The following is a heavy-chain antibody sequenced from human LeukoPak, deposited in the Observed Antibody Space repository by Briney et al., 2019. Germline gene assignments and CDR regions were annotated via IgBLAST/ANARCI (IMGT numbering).Heavy chain of an antibody. Sequence: GESLKIPGKGSGYRFTSFWIGWVRQMPGKGLEWMGIIYPGDSDTRTSPSFQGQVTISAEKSIRTAYLHWSGRKASATPLVFSATPPVWFISSTDAFDIWGQGTMVTVSS. CDR2: IYPGDSDT. CDR1: GYRFTSFW. V-gene: IGHV5-51*01. CDR3: ATPPVWFISSTDAFDI. J-gene: IGHJ3*02. D-gene: IGHD2-2*01.